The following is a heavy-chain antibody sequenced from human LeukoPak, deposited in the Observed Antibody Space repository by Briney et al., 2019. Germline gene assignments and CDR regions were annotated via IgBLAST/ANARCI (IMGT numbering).Heavy chain of an antibody. CDR1: GYSISSGYY. D-gene: IGHD2-2*01. J-gene: IGHJ6*03. V-gene: IGHV4-38-2*02. Sequence: SETLSLTCTGSGYSISSGYYSGWIWQPPGKGLEWIGSIYHSGSTSYHPSLKSRVTISVDTSKNQFSLKLSSVTAADTAVYYCARQLPDYYYYYMDVWGKGTTVTVSS. CDR2: IYHSGST. CDR3: ARQLPDYYYYYMDV.